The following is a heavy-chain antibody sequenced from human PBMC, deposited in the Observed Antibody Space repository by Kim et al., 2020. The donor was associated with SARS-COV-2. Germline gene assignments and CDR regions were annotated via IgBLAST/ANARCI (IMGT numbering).Heavy chain of an antibody. V-gene: IGHV3-21*01. J-gene: IGHJ4*02. Sequence: YNATPVKGRFTISRDNAKNSLYLQMKSLRAEDTAVYYCARDRDGYNPFDYWGQGTLVTVSS. D-gene: IGHD5-12*01. CDR3: ARDRDGYNPFDY.